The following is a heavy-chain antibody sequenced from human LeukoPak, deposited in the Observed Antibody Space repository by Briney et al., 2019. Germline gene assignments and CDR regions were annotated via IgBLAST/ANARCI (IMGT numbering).Heavy chain of an antibody. J-gene: IGHJ4*02. Sequence: PSETLSLTCTVSGVSISSGGYYWSWIRQHPGKGLEWIGYIYYSGSTYYNPSLKSRVTISVDTSKNQFSLKLSSVTAADTAVYYCARETYDYIFDYWGQGTLDTVSS. CDR2: IYYSGST. D-gene: IGHD4-11*01. CDR1: GVSISSGGYY. V-gene: IGHV4-31*03. CDR3: ARETYDYIFDY.